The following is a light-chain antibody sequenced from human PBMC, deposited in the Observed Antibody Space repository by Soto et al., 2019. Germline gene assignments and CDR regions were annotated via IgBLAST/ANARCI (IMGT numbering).Light chain of an antibody. CDR1: QSVSSTY. V-gene: IGKV3-20*01. J-gene: IGKJ2*01. Sequence: EIVLTQSPGTLSLSPGERATLSCRASQSVSSTYLAWYQQKPGQAPRLLIYGASSRATGIPDRFSGSGSGTDFTLTISRRGPEDFAVYYCQRYDISPFPFGQGTKLEIK. CDR2: GAS. CDR3: QRYDISPFP.